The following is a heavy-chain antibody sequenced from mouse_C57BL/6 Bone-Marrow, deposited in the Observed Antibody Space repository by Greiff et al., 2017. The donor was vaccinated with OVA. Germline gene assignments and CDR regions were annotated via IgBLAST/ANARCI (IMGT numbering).Heavy chain of an antibody. CDR1: GYTFTSYG. CDR2: IYPRSGNT. D-gene: IGHD2-3*01. J-gene: IGHJ2*01. CDR3: ATKGWLLRPYYFDY. V-gene: IGHV1-81*01. Sequence: QVQLQQPGAELVKPGASVKLSCKASGYTFTSYGISWVKQRTGQGLEWIGEIYPRSGNTYYNEKFKGKATLTADKSSSTAYMELRSLTSEDSAVYFCATKGWLLRPYYFDYWGQGTTLTVSS.